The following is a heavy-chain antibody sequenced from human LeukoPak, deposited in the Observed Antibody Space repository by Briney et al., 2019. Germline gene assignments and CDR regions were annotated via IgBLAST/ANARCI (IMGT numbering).Heavy chain of an antibody. V-gene: IGHV4-61*02. CDR1: GDSISSGDYY. CDR3: ARAPRFDY. Sequence: SQTLSLTCTVSGDSISSGDYYWSWIRQPAGKGLEWIGRISSSGSTNYNPSLKSRVTISVDTSKNQFSLKLSSVTAADTAVYYCARAPRFDYWGQGTLVTVSS. J-gene: IGHJ4*02. CDR2: ISSSGST.